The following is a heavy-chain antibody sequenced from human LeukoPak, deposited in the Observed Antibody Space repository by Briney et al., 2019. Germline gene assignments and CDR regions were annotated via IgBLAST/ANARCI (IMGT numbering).Heavy chain of an antibody. Sequence: SGRSLRLSCAASGFTFSSYAMYWVRQAPGKGLEWVAVISYDGSNKYYADSVKGRFTISRDNSKNTLYLQMNSLRAEDTAVYYCARDLFSGDGYNWDFDYWGQGTLVTVSS. CDR3: ARDLFSGDGYNWDFDY. V-gene: IGHV3-30-3*01. CDR2: ISYDGSNK. CDR1: GFTFSSYA. J-gene: IGHJ4*02. D-gene: IGHD5-24*01.